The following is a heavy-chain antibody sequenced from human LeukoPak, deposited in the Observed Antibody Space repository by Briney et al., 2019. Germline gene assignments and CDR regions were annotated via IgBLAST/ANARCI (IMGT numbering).Heavy chain of an antibody. J-gene: IGHJ6*04. Sequence: PGGSLRLSCAASGFTFSNYEMNWVRQAPGKGLEWVSYISSSGSTIYYADSVKGRFAISRDNAKNSLYLQMNSLRAEDTAVYYCAELGITMIGGVWGKGTTVTISS. CDR1: GFTFSNYE. D-gene: IGHD3-10*02. CDR2: ISSSGSTI. V-gene: IGHV3-48*03. CDR3: AELGITMIGGV.